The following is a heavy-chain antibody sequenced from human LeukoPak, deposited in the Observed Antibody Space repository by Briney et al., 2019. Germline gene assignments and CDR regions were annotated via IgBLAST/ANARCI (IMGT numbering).Heavy chain of an antibody. J-gene: IGHJ5*02. CDR3: AKGWDL. Sequence: GGSLRLSCAASGFTFSSYGMHWVRQAPGKGLEWVAVISYDGSNRYYADSVKGRFTISRDNSKNTLYLQMNSLRAEDTAVYYCAKGWDLWGQGTLVIVSS. CDR2: ISYDGSNR. CDR1: GFTFSSYG. V-gene: IGHV3-30*18.